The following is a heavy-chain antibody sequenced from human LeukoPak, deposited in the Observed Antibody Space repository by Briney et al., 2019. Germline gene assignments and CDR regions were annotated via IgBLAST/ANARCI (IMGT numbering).Heavy chain of an antibody. Sequence: ASVKVSCKASGYTFTSYDINWVRQATGQGLGWMGWMNPNSGNTGYAQKFQGRVTITRNTSISTAYMELSSLRSEDTAVYYCAKTPVGMVTLDYWGQGTLVTVSS. CDR3: AKTPVGMVTLDY. J-gene: IGHJ4*02. D-gene: IGHD5-24*01. V-gene: IGHV1-8*03. CDR2: MNPNSGNT. CDR1: GYTFTSYD.